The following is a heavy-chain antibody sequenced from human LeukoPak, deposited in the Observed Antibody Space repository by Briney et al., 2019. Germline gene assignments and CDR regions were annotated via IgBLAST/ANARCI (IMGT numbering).Heavy chain of an antibody. CDR1: GGSFSGYY. Sequence: SETLSLTCAVYGGSFSGYYWSWIRQPPGKGLEWIGEINHSGSTNYNPSLKSRVTISVDTSKNQFSLKLSSVTAADTAVYYCARVSHPYYDFWSGYYVRSYYYYYMDVWGKGTTVTVSS. D-gene: IGHD3-3*01. V-gene: IGHV4-34*01. J-gene: IGHJ6*03. CDR3: ARVSHPYYDFWSGYYVRSYYYYYMDV. CDR2: INHSGST.